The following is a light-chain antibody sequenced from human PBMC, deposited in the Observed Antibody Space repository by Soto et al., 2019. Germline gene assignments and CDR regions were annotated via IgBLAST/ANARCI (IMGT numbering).Light chain of an antibody. CDR3: QPYDTDSWT. CDR2: EAS. J-gene: IGKJ1*01. Sequence: DIQVTQSPSTLSASVGDRVTITCRASQPISDWLAWYQKKPGKAPKLLIFEASSLESGVPSRFSGSGSGTEFTLTISGLQPDDFATYFCQPYDTDSWTFGPGTKVYIK. CDR1: QPISDW. V-gene: IGKV1-5*01.